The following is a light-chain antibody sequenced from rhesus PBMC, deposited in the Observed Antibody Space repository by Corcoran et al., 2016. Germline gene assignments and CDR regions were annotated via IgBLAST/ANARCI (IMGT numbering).Light chain of an antibody. CDR3: CSYTTSSTYL. CDR1: SSDVGGYNY. CDR2: GVS. V-gene: IGLV2S7*01. Sequence: QAAPTQPPSVSGSPGQSVTISCTGTSSDVGGYNYVSWYQQHPGKAPRLMIYGVSKRPSGVSDRFSGSKSGNTASLTIPGPQAEAEADYYSCSYTTSSTYLFGAGTRLTVL. J-gene: IGLJ1*01.